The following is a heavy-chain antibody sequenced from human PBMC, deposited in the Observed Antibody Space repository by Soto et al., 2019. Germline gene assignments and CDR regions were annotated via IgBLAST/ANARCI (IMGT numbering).Heavy chain of an antibody. CDR1: GYTFNSYY. V-gene: IGHV1-46*02. D-gene: IGHD3-22*01. CDR2: IHPSGGST. CDR3: ARDYYYDSGAFDI. J-gene: IGHJ3*02. Sequence: QVQLVQSGAEVKKPGASVKVSCKASGYTFNSYYMHWVRPAPGQGLEWMGIIHPSGGSTSYAQKFQGRVTMTRATSTSTVYMELSSLRSEDTAVYYCARDYYYDSGAFDIWGQGTMVTVSS.